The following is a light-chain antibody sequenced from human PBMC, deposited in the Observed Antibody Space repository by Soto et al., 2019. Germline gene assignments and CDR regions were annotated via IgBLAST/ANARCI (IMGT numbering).Light chain of an antibody. CDR2: GAS. CDR1: QNVRGSY. J-gene: IGKJ5*01. V-gene: IGKV3-20*01. CDR3: QQYGTSPPT. Sequence: EIVLTQSPGTLSLSPGERATLSCRASQNVRGSYLAWYQQKPGQAPRLLIQGASSRATGIPDRFSGSGSGTGFTLTTSSLQSEDFAVYYCQQYGTSPPTFGQGTRLEIK.